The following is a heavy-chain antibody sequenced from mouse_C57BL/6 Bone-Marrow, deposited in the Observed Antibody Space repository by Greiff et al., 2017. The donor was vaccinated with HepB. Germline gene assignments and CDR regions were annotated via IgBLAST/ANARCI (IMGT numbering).Heavy chain of an antibody. CDR1: GYSITSGYY. V-gene: IGHV3-6*01. J-gene: IGHJ3*01. CDR2: ISYDGSN. D-gene: IGHD2-4*01. CDR3: ARDPGDYYDYDSFAY. Sequence: EVKLVESGPGLVKPSQSLSLTCSVTGYSITSGYYWNWIRQFPGNKLEWMGYISYDGSNNYNPSLKNRISITRDTSKNQFFLKLNSVTTEDTATYYCARDPGDYYDYDSFAYWGQGTLVTVSA.